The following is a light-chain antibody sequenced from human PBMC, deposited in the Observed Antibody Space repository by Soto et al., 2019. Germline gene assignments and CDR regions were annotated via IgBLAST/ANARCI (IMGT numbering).Light chain of an antibody. CDR2: QAS. Sequence: IQMTQSPSTLSASVGDRVTLTCRASQSTSSYLAWYQQKPGKAPKLRIYQASSLESGVPSWLRGSGSGTEFTLTITSMQPDDFATYYCQQYNSQSTFGQGTKVDI. CDR1: QSTSSY. CDR3: QQYNSQST. V-gene: IGKV1-5*03. J-gene: IGKJ1*01.